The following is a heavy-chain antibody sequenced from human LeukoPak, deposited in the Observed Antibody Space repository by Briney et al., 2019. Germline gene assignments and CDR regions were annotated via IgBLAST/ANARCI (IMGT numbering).Heavy chain of an antibody. Sequence: SQTLSLTCAISGDSVSSNDAAWNWIRQSPSRGLEWLGRTFYRSKWYYDSAVSVKSRITINPDTSKNQFSLQLNSVTPEDTAVYYCAKENTLVRGTRNPFDYWGRGTLVTVSS. J-gene: IGHJ4*02. CDR1: GDSVSSNDAA. CDR2: TFYRSKWYY. D-gene: IGHD3-10*01. CDR3: AKENTLVRGTRNPFDY. V-gene: IGHV6-1*01.